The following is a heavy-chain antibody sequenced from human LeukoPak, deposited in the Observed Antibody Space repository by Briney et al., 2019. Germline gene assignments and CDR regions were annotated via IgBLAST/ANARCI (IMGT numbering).Heavy chain of an antibody. CDR1: GGSLSSGSYY. D-gene: IGHD6-19*01. CDR2: IYTSGST. V-gene: IGHV4-61*02. CDR3: AITFIAVAGAVFDY. J-gene: IGHJ4*02. Sequence: SETLSLTCTVSGGSLSSGSYYWSWIRQPAGTGLEWIGRIYTSGSTNYNPSLKSRVTISVDTSKNQFSLKLSSVTAADTAVYYRAITFIAVAGAVFDYCGQGNLGTVSS.